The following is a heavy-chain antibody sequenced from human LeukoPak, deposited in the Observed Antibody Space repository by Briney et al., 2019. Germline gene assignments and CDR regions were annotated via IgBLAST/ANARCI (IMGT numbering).Heavy chain of an antibody. CDR2: ISTYDGNA. CDR1: GYSCTSYG. CDR3: ARAPSGFTYGPGDH. Sequence: ASVKVSCKASGYSCTSYGITWVRQAPGQGLEWMGWISTYDGNANYAQKLQGRVTMTTDTSTITAYMELRSLRSDDTAVYYCARAPSGFTYGPGDHWGQGTLVTVSS. V-gene: IGHV1-18*01. J-gene: IGHJ4*02. D-gene: IGHD5-18*01.